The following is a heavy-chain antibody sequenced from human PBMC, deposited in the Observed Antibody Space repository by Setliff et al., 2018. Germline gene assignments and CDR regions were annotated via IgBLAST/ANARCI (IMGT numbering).Heavy chain of an antibody. V-gene: IGHV1-24*01. J-gene: IGHJ4*02. Sequence: ASVKVSCKASGGTFSSYAISWVRQAPGKGLEWMGGFDPEDGETIYAQKFQGRVTMTEDTSTDTAYMELSSLRSEDTAVYYCARENTAKNFWGEESDYWGQGTLVTVSS. CDR1: GGTFSSYA. CDR3: ARENTAKNFWGEESDY. CDR2: FDPEDGET. D-gene: IGHD3-3*01.